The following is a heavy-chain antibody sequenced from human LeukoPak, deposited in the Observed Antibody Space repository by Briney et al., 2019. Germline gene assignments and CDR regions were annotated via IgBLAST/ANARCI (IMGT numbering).Heavy chain of an antibody. Sequence: ASVKVSCKASGYTFTGYYMHWVRQAPGQGLEWMGWINPDSGGTNYAQKFQGRVTMTRDTSISTAYMELSRLRSDDTAVYYCAREQYQLLYVTDYWGQGTLVTVSS. J-gene: IGHJ4*02. D-gene: IGHD2-2*02. V-gene: IGHV1-2*02. CDR3: AREQYQLLYVTDY. CDR2: INPDSGGT. CDR1: GYTFTGYY.